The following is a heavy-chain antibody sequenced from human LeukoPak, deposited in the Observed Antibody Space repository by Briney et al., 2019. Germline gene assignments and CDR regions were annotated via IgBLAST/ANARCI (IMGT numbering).Heavy chain of an antibody. D-gene: IGHD4-17*01. CDR2: MNQDGSVQ. V-gene: IGHV3-7*01. J-gene: IGHJ4*02. Sequence: GGSLRLSCAASGFTFSSHWMTWVRQAPGKGLEWVANMNQDGSVQYYVDSVKGRFTISRDNAKNSPCLQMNSLRAEDTAVYYCARDRGAYWGQGTLVTVSS. CDR1: GFTFSSHW. CDR3: ARDRGAY.